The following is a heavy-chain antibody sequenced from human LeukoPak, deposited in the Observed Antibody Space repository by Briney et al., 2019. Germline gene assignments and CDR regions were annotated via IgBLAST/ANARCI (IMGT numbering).Heavy chain of an antibody. J-gene: IGHJ4*02. V-gene: IGHV4-31*02. Sequence: SETLSLTCTVSGGSISSGGYYWSWIRQHSGKGLEWIGYIYYSGSTYYNPSLKSRVTISVDTSKNQFSLKLSSVTAADTAVYYCARTRRDEMATITYYYFDYWGQGTLVTVSS. D-gene: IGHD5-24*01. CDR1: GGSISSGGYY. CDR2: IYYSGST. CDR3: ARTRRDEMATITYYYFDY.